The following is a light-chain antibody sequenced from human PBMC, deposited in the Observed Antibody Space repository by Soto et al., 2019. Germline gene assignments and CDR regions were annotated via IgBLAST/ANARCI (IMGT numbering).Light chain of an antibody. V-gene: IGKV3-11*01. CDR3: QQRSSWPLT. Sequence: EIVLTQSPDTLSLSPGERATLSCRASQSVRAYLACYQPKPGQAPRRLIYDAANRATGIPARFSGSGSGTDFTLTISSLEPEDFAVYYCQQRSSWPLTFGGGTKVDIK. CDR2: DAA. J-gene: IGKJ4*01. CDR1: QSVRAY.